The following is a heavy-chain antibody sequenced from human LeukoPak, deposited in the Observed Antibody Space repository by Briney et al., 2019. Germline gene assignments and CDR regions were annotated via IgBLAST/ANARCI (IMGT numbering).Heavy chain of an antibody. Sequence: GGSLRLSCAASGFTFSSYGMHWVRQAPGKGLEWVAVISYDGSNKNYADSVKGRFTISRDNSKNTLYLQMNSLRAEDTAVYYCAKGNSYDILTGYYWPSLDYWGQGTLVTVSS. CDR3: AKGNSYDILTGYYWPSLDY. V-gene: IGHV3-30*18. J-gene: IGHJ4*02. CDR2: ISYDGSNK. D-gene: IGHD3-9*01. CDR1: GFTFSSYG.